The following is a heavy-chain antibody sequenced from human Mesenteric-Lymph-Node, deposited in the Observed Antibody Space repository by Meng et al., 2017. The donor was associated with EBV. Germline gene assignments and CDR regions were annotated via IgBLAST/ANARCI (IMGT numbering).Heavy chain of an antibody. CDR1: GGSISSSNW. Sequence: LPESGSGRSKPSQVLSPSCAVSGGSISSSNWWSWVRQPPGKGLEWLGEIYHSSGTTNYNPSLKSRVTISLDKSKNQFSLNLSSVTAADTAVYYCARLPPTTGYGTARSYWGQGTLVTVSS. CDR3: ARLPPTTGYGTARSY. D-gene: IGHD6-13*01. V-gene: IGHV4-4*02. CDR2: IYHSSGTT. J-gene: IGHJ4*02.